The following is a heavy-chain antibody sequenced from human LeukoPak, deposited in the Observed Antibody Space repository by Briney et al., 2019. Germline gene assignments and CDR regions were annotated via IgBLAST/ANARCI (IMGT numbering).Heavy chain of an antibody. Sequence: ASVKVSCKASGGTFSSYAISWVRQAPGQGLEWMGGIIPIFGTANYAQKFQGRVTITADESTSTAYMELSSLRSEDTAVYYCARGGDWLLWGSKNWFDPWGQGTLVTVSS. J-gene: IGHJ5*02. CDR1: GGTFSSYA. CDR2: IIPIFGTA. V-gene: IGHV1-69*13. D-gene: IGHD3/OR15-3a*01. CDR3: ARGGDWLLWGSKNWFDP.